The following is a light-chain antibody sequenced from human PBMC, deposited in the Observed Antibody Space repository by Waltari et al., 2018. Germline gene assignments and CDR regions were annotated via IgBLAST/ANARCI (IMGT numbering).Light chain of an antibody. J-gene: IGLJ2*01. Sequence: SSELTQDPAVSVAMGQTVRITCQGNSLRSYYASWYQQRPGQAPRLVMFDQNTRPSGVPDRFSGSNSDNTASLTLTGAQAEDEASYYCHSRDASGVGGSFGGGTKLTVL. CDR3: HSRDASGVGGS. CDR1: SLRSYY. CDR2: DQN. V-gene: IGLV3-19*01.